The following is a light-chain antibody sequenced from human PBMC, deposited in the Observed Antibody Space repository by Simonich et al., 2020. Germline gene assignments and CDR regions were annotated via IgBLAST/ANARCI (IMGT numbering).Light chain of an antibody. V-gene: IGLV2-11*01. J-gene: IGLJ3*02. CDR3: CSYAGSYTV. CDR1: SSDVGGYNY. Sequence: QSALTQPRSVSGSPGQSVTISCTGTSSDVGGYNYVSWYQQHPGKAPKLMIDDVRKLPSGVPDRFSSSKSGNTASLTISGLQAEDEADYYCCSYAGSYTVFGGGTKLTVL. CDR2: DVR.